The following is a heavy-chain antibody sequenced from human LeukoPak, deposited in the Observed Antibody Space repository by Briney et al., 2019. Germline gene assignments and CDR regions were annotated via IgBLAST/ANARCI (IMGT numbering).Heavy chain of an antibody. Sequence: ASVKVSCKASGCTFTSYGISWVRQAPGQGLEWMGWINPNSGGTDYAQKFQGRVTMTRDTSISTAYMELSRLRSDDTAVYYCARAPVVVVAAWFDPWGQGALVTVSS. CDR1: GCTFTSYG. J-gene: IGHJ5*02. D-gene: IGHD2-15*01. V-gene: IGHV1-2*02. CDR3: ARAPVVVVAAWFDP. CDR2: INPNSGGT.